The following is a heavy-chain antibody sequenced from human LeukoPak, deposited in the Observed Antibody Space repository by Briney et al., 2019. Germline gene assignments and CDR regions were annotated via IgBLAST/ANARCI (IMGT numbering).Heavy chain of an antibody. D-gene: IGHD5-18*01. J-gene: IGHJ5*02. CDR2: IVPTFETA. Sequence: SVKVSCKTSGGALGSYSISWVRQAPGQGLEWMGGIVPTFETANYAQKFQDRLTITADESTDIVYMELSSLTSEDTAVYYCARDRGHCDTARCYINWFDPWGQGTLVTVS. CDR3: ARDRGHCDTARCYINWFDP. CDR1: GGALGSYS. V-gene: IGHV1-69*13.